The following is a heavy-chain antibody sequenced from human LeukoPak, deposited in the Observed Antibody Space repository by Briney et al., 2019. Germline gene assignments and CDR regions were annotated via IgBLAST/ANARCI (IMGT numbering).Heavy chain of an antibody. J-gene: IGHJ6*02. CDR2: INPNSGGT. V-gene: IGHV1-2*02. CDR1: GYTFTGYY. D-gene: IGHD3-10*01. Sequence: ASVKVSCKASGYTFTGYYMHWVRQAPGQGLEWMGWINPNSGGTNYAQKFQGRVTMTRDTSISTAYTELSRLRSDDTAVYYCARDQITMVRGARYYYGMDVWGQGTTVTVSS. CDR3: ARDQITMVRGARYYYGMDV.